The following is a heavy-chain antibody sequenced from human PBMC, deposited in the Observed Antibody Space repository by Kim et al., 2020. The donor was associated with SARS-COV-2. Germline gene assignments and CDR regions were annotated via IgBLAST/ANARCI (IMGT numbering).Heavy chain of an antibody. Sequence: ASVKVSCKPSGYTFTTYGISWVRQAPGQGLEWMGWITAYNGNTKYAQKLQGRVTMTTDTSSNTAYMELRSLRSDDTAVYYCARDSKDYGDYIDYWGQGTLVTVSS. CDR3: ARDSKDYGDYIDY. V-gene: IGHV1-18*04. J-gene: IGHJ4*02. CDR2: ITAYNGNT. CDR1: GYTFTTYG. D-gene: IGHD4-17*01.